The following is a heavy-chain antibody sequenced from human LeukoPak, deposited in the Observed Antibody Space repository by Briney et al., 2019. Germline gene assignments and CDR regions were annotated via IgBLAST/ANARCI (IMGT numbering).Heavy chain of an antibody. CDR3: ARENFDP. V-gene: IGHV3-74*01. CDR1: GFTFNDYW. CDR2: INTDGSST. Sequence: PGGSLRLSCAASGFTFNDYWMHWARQAPGKGLLWVSRINTDGSSTSYADSVKGRFTITRDNAKNMVYLQMHSLRGEDTAVYYCARENFDPWGQGTQVTVSS. J-gene: IGHJ5*02.